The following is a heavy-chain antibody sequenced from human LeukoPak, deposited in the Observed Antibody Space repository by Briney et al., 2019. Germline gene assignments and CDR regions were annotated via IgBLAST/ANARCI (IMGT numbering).Heavy chain of an antibody. Sequence: GGSLRLSCAASGFTFSSYAMHWVRQAPGKGLKWVAVTSFDGSDNYYADSVKGRFTISRDNSKNTLYLQMNSLRPDDTAVYYCARAPGTMTVVDYWGQGTLVTVSS. D-gene: IGHD3-22*01. CDR1: GFTFSSYA. CDR3: ARAPGTMTVVDY. J-gene: IGHJ4*02. CDR2: TSFDGSDN. V-gene: IGHV3-30*04.